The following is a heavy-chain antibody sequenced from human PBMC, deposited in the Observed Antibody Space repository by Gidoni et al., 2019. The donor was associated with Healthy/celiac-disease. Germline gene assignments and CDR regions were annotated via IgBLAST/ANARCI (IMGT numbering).Heavy chain of an antibody. J-gene: IGHJ4*02. CDR1: GGSISSYY. V-gene: IGHV4-59*08. CDR3: ARRIAVADNYFDY. D-gene: IGHD6-19*01. CDR2: IYYSGST. Sequence: QVQLQESGPGLVKPSETLSLTCTVSGGSISSYYWSWIRQPPGKGLEWIGYIYYSGSTNYNPSLKSRVTISVDTSKNQFSLKLSSVTAADTAVYYCARRIAVADNYFDYWGQGTLVTVSS.